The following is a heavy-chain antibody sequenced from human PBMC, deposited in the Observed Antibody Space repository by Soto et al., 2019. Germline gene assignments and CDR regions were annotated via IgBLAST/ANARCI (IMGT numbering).Heavy chain of an antibody. D-gene: IGHD3-9*01. J-gene: IGHJ6*03. CDR1: GYTFTSYD. CDR3: ARALDYDILTGTYYYYYMDV. V-gene: IGHV1-8*01. CDR2: MNPNSGNT. Sequence: ASVKVSCKASGYTFTSYDINWVRQATGQGLGWMGWMNPNSGNTGYAQKFQGRVTMTRNTSISTAYMELSSLRSEDTAVYYCARALDYDILTGTYYYYYMDVWGKGTTVTVSS.